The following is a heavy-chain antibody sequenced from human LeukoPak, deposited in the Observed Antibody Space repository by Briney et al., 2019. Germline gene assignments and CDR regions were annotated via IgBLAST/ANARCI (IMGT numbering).Heavy chain of an antibody. CDR3: ASGYSSSFDSDY. CDR2: IIPIFGTA. Sequence: ASVKVSCKASGGTFSSYAISWVRQAPGQGLEWMGGIIPIFGTANYAQKFQGRVTITTDESTSTAYMELSSLRSEDTAVYYCASGYSSSFDSDYWGQGTLVTVSS. CDR1: GGTFSSYA. D-gene: IGHD6-6*01. V-gene: IGHV1-69*05. J-gene: IGHJ4*02.